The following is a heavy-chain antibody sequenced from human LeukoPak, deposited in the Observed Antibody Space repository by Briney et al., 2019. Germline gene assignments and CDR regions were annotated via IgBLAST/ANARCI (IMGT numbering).Heavy chain of an antibody. CDR2: IYHSGST. J-gene: IGHJ3*02. CDR1: GYSISSGYY. D-gene: IGHD3-10*01. Sequence: SETLSLTCTVPGYSISSGYYWGWIRQPPGKGLEWIGSIYHSGSTYYNPSLKSRVTISVDTSKNQFSLKLSSVTAADTAVYYCARFGERVDAFDIWGQGTMVTVSS. V-gene: IGHV4-38-2*02. CDR3: ARFGERVDAFDI.